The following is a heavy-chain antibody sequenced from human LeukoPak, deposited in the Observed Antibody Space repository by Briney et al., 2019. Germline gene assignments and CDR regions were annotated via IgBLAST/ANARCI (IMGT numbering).Heavy chain of an antibody. J-gene: IGHJ6*02. V-gene: IGHV4-59*08. Sequence: SETLSLTCTVSGDSINSYYWSWIRQPPGRGLEWVGYINWSGTTNYNRSLKRRATISLDTPKKQFSLKVNSVTAADTAVYYCARQPLPYYSHGVDVWGQGTAVLVPS. CDR2: INWSGTT. CDR1: GDSINSYY. CDR3: ARQPLPYYSHGVDV.